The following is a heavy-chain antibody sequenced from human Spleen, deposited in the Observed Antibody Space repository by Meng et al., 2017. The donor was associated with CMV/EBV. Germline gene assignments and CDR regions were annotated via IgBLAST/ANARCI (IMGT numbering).Heavy chain of an antibody. J-gene: IGHJ4*02. CDR3: AKGLGAAGGPFDY. CDR2: ISGRGRNE. D-gene: IGHD6-13*01. Sequence: GGSLRLSCAASGFIYSSYAMTWVRQAPGKGLEWVSGISGRGRNEHYADSVWGRFTISRENSRNTLYLQMTSLTVEDTAVYYCAKGLGAAGGPFDYWGQGALVTVSS. V-gene: IGHV3-23*01. CDR1: GFIYSSYA.